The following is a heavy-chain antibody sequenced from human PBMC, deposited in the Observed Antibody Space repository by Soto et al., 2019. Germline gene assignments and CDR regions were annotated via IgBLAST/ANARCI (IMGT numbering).Heavy chain of an antibody. Sequence: GGSLRLSCAASGFTFSSYGMHWVRQAPGKGLEWVAVIWYDGSNKYYADSVKGRFTISRDNSKNTLYLQMNSLRAEDTAVYYCAREAMYYYDSSGTGGHFDYWGQGTLVIVSS. CDR2: IWYDGSNK. D-gene: IGHD3-22*01. CDR3: AREAMYYYDSSGTGGHFDY. CDR1: GFTFSSYG. J-gene: IGHJ4*02. V-gene: IGHV3-33*01.